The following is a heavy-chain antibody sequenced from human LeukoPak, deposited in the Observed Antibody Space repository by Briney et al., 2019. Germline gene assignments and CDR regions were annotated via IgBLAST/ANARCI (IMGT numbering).Heavy chain of an antibody. J-gene: IGHJ4*02. D-gene: IGHD1-14*01. CDR1: GGSFSSSGYY. V-gene: IGHV4-39*01. CDR3: ARLARPARTGFDY. Sequence: SETLSLTSTVSGGSFSSSGYYWGWIRQTPGKGLEWFGSISYSGSTYYNPSLKSRVTISVDTSKNQFSLKLRSVTAADTALYYCARLARPARTGFDYWGQGTLVTVSS. CDR2: ISYSGST.